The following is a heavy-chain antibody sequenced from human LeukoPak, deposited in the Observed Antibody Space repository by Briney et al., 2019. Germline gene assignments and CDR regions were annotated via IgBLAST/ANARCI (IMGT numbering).Heavy chain of an antibody. CDR1: GGPISSYY. D-gene: IGHD1-26*01. CDR3: ARGGSPGFFDY. Sequence: PSETLSLTCTVSGGPISSYYWSWIRQPPGKGLEWIGYIYHSGSTYYNPSLKSRVTISVDRSKNQFSLKLSSVTAADTAVYYCARGGSPGFFDYWGQGTLVTVSS. CDR2: IYHSGST. V-gene: IGHV4-59*12. J-gene: IGHJ4*02.